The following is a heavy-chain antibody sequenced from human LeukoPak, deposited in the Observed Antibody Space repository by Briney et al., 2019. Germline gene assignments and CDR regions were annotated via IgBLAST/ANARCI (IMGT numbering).Heavy chain of an antibody. CDR2: ISVGGGEYI. J-gene: IGHJ4*02. CDR1: GFTFSRYG. CDR3: ARVVKPYGFDY. D-gene: IGHD2/OR15-2a*01. V-gene: IGHV3-21*06. Sequence: PGGSLRLSCAASGFTFSRYGMVWVRQAPGKGLEWVSSISVGGGEYITYADSVKGRFTISRDNAKNSLYLQMNSLRAEDTAVYYCARVVKPYGFDYWGQGTLVTVSS.